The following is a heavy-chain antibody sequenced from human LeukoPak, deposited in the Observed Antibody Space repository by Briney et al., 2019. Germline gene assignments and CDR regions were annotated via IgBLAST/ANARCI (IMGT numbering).Heavy chain of an antibody. CDR2: ISSSSSYI. Sequence: GGSLRLSCAASGVTFSSYSMNWVRQAPGKGLEWVSSISSSSSYIYYADSVKGRFTISRDNAKNSLYLQMNSLRAEDTAVYYCARDVGGITIFGVVPHFDYWGQGTLVTVSS. CDR1: GVTFSSYS. D-gene: IGHD3-3*01. V-gene: IGHV3-21*01. CDR3: ARDVGGITIFGVVPHFDY. J-gene: IGHJ4*02.